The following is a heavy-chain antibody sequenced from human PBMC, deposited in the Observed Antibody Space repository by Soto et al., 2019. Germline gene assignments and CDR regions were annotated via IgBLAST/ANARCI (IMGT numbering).Heavy chain of an antibody. CDR2: INSGGGGST. CDR3: AKVHSEGWLQPKYLFDY. Sequence: GGPRRLSCAAPGFAFSSDWMHWVRQAPCKGLLWVSRINSGGGGSTYYTDSVKGRFTISRDNSKNTLYLQMNSLRAEDTAVYYCAKVHSEGWLQPKYLFDYWGQGTLVTVSS. D-gene: IGHD5-12*01. V-gene: IGHV3-23*01. CDR1: GFAFSSDW. J-gene: IGHJ4*02.